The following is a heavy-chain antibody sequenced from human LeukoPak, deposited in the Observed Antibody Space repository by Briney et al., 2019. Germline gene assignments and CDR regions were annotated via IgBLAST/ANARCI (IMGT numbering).Heavy chain of an antibody. D-gene: IGHD2-21*02. CDR1: GFTFSDYY. CDR2: ISSGSSYT. J-gene: IGHJ4*02. CDR3: ARDGGQTASLFDY. V-gene: IGHV3-11*06. Sequence: GGSLRLSCAASGFTFSDYYMSWIRQAPGKGLEWVSYISSGSSYTNYADSVKGRFTISRDNAKNSLFLQMNSLRDEDAAVYYCARDGGQTASLFDYWGQGTLVTASS.